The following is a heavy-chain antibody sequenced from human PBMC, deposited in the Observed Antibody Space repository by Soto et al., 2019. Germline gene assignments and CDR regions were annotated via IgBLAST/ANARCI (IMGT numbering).Heavy chain of an antibody. J-gene: IGHJ6*02. V-gene: IGHV3-30-3*01. D-gene: IGHD2-15*01. CDR2: ISYDGSNK. CDR3: ARDRGYCSGGSCYSGYYYYGMDV. CDR1: GFTSSSYA. Sequence: GGSLRLSCAASGFTSSSYAMHWVRQAPGKGLEWVAVISYDGSNKYYADSVKGRFTISRDNSKNTLYLQMNSLRAEDTAVYYCARDRGYCSGGSCYSGYYYYGMDVWGQGTTVTVSS.